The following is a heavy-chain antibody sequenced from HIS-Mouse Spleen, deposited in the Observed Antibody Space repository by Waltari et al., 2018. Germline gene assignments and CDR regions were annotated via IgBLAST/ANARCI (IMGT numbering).Heavy chain of an antibody. CDR1: CGSISSRSYY. J-gene: IGHJ2*01. CDR2: IHYSGVT. Sequence: QLQLQESGPGLVKPSETLSLTCTVSCGSISSRSYYWGWIRQPPGKGLEWIGSIHYSGVTYYNPTLKSRVTISVDTSKNQFSLKLSSVTAADTAVYYCAREIPYSSSWYDWYFDLWGRGTLVTVSS. V-gene: IGHV4-39*07. CDR3: AREIPYSSSWYDWYFDL. D-gene: IGHD6-13*01.